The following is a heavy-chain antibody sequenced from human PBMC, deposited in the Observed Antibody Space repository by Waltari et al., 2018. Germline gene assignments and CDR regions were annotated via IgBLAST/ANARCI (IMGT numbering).Heavy chain of an antibody. D-gene: IGHD1-26*01. CDR2: INHSGSP. CDR3: ARGRLENRPSKKLLPIRGRFYYREMDV. CDR1: GGSFSGYY. V-gene: IGHV4-34*01. Sequence: QVQIQQWGARLLKPSETLSLTCAVSGGSFSGYYWDWIRQAPGKGLEWMGEINHSGSPNYSPSLEGRLTISTGTSESQFSLKLSSVTAADAAIYYCARGRLENRPSKKLLPIRGRFYYREMDVWGPGTTVTVSS. J-gene: IGHJ6*02.